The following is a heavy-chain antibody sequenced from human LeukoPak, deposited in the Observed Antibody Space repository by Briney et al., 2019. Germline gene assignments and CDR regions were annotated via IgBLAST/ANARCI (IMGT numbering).Heavy chain of an antibody. CDR3: ARDPGFDSSS. CDR1: GFTFSDYY. V-gene: IGHV3-11*04. Sequence: GGSLRLSCAASGFTFSDYYMSWIRQAPGKGLEWVSYISSSGSTIYYADSVKGRFIISRDNAKHSMYLQMNSLRDDDTAVYYCARDPGFDSSSWGQGTLVTVSS. J-gene: IGHJ4*02. D-gene: IGHD4-11*01. CDR2: ISSSGSTI.